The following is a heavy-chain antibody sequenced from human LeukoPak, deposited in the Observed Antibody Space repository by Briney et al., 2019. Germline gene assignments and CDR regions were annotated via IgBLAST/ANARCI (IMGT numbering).Heavy chain of an antibody. V-gene: IGHV4-34*01. D-gene: IGHD3-16*01. CDR2: INHSGST. CDR1: GGSFSGYC. J-gene: IGHJ4*02. Sequence: SETLSLTCAVYGGSFSGYCWSWIRQPPGKGLEWIGEINHSGSTNYNPSLKSRVTISVDTSKNQFSLKLNSVTATDTAVYYCARHYGPWGQGTLVTVSS. CDR3: ARHYGP.